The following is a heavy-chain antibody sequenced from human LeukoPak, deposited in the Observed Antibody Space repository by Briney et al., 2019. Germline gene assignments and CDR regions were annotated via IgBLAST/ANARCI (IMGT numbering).Heavy chain of an antibody. D-gene: IGHD5-12*01. V-gene: IGHV3-74*01. CDR2: INSDGSST. Sequence: GGSLRLSCAASGFTFSNYWMHWVRQDPGKGLVWVSRINSDGSSTSYADSVKGRFTISRDNAKNTLYLQMNSLRVDGTAVYYCAPNIVATLSFWGQGTLVTVSA. CDR3: APNIVATLSF. CDR1: GFTFSNYW. J-gene: IGHJ4*02.